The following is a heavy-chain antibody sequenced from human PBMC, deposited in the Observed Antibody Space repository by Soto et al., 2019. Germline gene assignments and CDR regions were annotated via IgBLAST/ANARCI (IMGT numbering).Heavy chain of an antibody. V-gene: IGHV3-48*03. CDR1: GFTFSSYE. Sequence: EVQLVESGGGLVQPGGSLRLSCAASGFTFSSYEMNWVRQAPGKGLEWVSYISSSGSTIYYADSVKGRFTISRDNSKNTLYLQMNSLRAEDTAVYYCARAGASYGDPYYVDYWGQGTLVTVSS. J-gene: IGHJ4*02. CDR3: ARAGASYGDPYYVDY. D-gene: IGHD4-17*01. CDR2: ISSSGSTI.